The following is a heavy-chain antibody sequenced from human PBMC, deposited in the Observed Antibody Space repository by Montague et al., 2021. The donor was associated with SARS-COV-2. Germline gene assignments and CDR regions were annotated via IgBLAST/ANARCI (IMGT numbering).Heavy chain of an antibody. J-gene: IGHJ4*02. CDR1: GFSLSTSGMC. CDR2: IDWDDDK. Sequence: VKTTQTLTLTCTFSGFSLSTSGMCVSWIRQPPGKALEWLTLIDWDDDKYYSTSLKTRLTISKDTPKNQVVLTMTNMDPVDTATYYCARSYGTTVVTRAFDYWGQGTLVTVSS. CDR3: ARSYGTTVVTRAFDY. D-gene: IGHD4-23*01. V-gene: IGHV2-70*01.